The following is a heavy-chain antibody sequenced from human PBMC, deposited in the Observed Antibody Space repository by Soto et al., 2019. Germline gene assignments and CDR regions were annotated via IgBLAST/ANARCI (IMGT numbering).Heavy chain of an antibody. Sequence: SETLSLTCAVYGGSFSGYYWSWIRQPPGKGLGWIGEINHSGSTNYNPSLKSRVTISVDTSKNQFSLKLSSVTAADTAVYYCARVGDGDYAYAFDIWGQGTMVTVSS. J-gene: IGHJ3*02. V-gene: IGHV4-34*01. CDR2: INHSGST. D-gene: IGHD4-17*01. CDR1: GGSFSGYY. CDR3: ARVGDGDYAYAFDI.